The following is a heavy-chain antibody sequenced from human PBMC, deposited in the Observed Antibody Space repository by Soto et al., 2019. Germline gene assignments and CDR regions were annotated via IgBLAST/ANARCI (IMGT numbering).Heavy chain of an antibody. V-gene: IGHV3-23*01. J-gene: IGHJ4*02. Sequence: GGSLRLSCAASGFTFSSHAMGWLRQAPGTGPEWVAFVDGSGGDTSYADSVKGRFTISRDNSDSSLYLHMNSLRAEDTGRYFCAKEILAAAYAATSALDLWGQGTLVTVSS. D-gene: IGHD2-15*01. CDR3: AKEILAAAYAATSALDL. CDR1: GFTFSSHA. CDR2: VDGSGGDT.